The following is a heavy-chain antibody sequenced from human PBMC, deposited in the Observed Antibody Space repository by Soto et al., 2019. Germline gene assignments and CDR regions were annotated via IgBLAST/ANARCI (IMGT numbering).Heavy chain of an antibody. D-gene: IGHD1-26*01. CDR2: IYTSGST. CDR3: ARDPQKRGIVGAIGSGRDRYNWFDP. V-gene: IGHV4-4*07. CDR1: GGSISSYY. J-gene: IGHJ5*02. Sequence: QVQLQESGPGLVKPSETLSLTCTVSGGSISSYYWSWIRQPAGKGLEWIGRIYTSGSTNYNPSLKSRVTMSVATSKNQFALKLSSVTAADTAVYYCARDPQKRGIVGAIGSGRDRYNWFDPWGQGTLVTVSS.